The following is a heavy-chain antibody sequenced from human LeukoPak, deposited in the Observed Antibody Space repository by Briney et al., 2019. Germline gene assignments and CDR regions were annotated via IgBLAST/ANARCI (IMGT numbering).Heavy chain of an antibody. CDR2: IYYSGST. Sequence: SETLSLTCTVSGGSIRSYYCSWIRQPPGKGLEWIGYIYYSGSTNYNASLKSRVTISVDTSKNQFSLKLSSVTAADTAVYYCARRIGNGDYPYYFDYWGQGTLVTVSS. J-gene: IGHJ4*02. CDR3: ARRIGNGDYPYYFDY. V-gene: IGHV4-59*08. CDR1: GGSIRSYY. D-gene: IGHD4-17*01.